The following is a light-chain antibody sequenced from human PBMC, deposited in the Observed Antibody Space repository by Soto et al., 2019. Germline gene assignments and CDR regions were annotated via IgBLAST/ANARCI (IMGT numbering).Light chain of an antibody. J-gene: IGKJ1*01. CDR2: AAS. CDR3: QQSYTTPRT. V-gene: IGKV1-39*01. Sequence: DIQMTQSPSSLSASVGDRVSVTCRASQSISTFLNWYQQRPGEAPKLLIYAASSLQSGVPSRFSGSGSGADFTLTIGSLQPEECATYYYQQSYTTPRTFVQGTKVEVK. CDR1: QSISTF.